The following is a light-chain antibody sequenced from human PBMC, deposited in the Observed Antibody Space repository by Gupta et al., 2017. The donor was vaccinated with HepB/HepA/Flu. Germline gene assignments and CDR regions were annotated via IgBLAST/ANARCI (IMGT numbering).Light chain of an antibody. J-gene: IGLJ1*01. CDR2: GNI. Sequence: QSVLTQPPSVSGAPGQRVTISCPGSSSNLGARYDVHWYQQLPEAAPKLLIYGNINRPSGVPDRFSGSKSDTSASLAITGLQAEDEADYYCQSYDSSLSGYVFGTGTKVTVL. V-gene: IGLV1-40*01. CDR1: SSNLGARYD. CDR3: QSYDSSLSGYV.